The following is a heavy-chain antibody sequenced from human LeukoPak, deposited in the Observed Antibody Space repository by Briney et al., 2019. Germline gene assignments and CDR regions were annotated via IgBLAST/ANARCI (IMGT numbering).Heavy chain of an antibody. CDR3: AKATHRLRYFDWQTWFDY. J-gene: IGHJ4*02. V-gene: IGHV3-20*04. D-gene: IGHD3-9*01. CDR1: GFNFEGYG. CDR2: INWTGDNT. Sequence: GGSLRLSCAASGFNFEGYGISWVRQAPGKGLEWVSGINWTGDNTAYADSVKGRFTISRDNAKNSLYLQMNSLRAEDTALYYCAKATHRLRYFDWQTWFDYWGQGTLVTVSS.